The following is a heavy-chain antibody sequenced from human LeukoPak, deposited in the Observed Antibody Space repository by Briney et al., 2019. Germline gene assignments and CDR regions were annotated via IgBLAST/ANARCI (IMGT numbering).Heavy chain of an antibody. D-gene: IGHD2-2*01. CDR1: GYNFTSYW. Sequence: GESLKISGKGSGYNFTSYWIGWVRPMPGKGLEWMGIIYPGDSETRYSPSFQGQVTITADKSISTAYLQGSSLKASDTAMYYCAVGYCSSTSCLDAFDICGQGKMITVSS. CDR3: AVGYCSSTSCLDAFDI. CDR2: IYPGDSET. V-gene: IGHV5-51*01. J-gene: IGHJ3*02.